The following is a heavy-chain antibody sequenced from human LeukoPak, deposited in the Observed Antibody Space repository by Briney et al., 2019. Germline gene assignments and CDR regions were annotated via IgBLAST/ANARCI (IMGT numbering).Heavy chain of an antibody. D-gene: IGHD3-10*01. CDR2: ISFDGGNK. Sequence: PGGSLRLSCAASEFTFSIYGMHWVRQAPGEWLEWVAVISFDGGNKVYADSVKGRVTISRDNSKNTLSLQMNSLRAEDTAVYYRAKEKGSGSYYNYQYGMDVWGQGTTVTVSS. J-gene: IGHJ6*02. CDR1: EFTFSIYG. CDR3: AKEKGSGSYYNYQYGMDV. V-gene: IGHV3-30*18.